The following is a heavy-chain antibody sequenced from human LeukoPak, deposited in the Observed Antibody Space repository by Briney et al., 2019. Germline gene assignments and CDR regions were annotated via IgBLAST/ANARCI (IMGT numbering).Heavy chain of an antibody. CDR1: GFTVSSNS. D-gene: IGHD5-18*01. CDR3: AKGREYSYAYSPYYFDY. Sequence: QPGGSLRLSCTVSGFTVSSNSMSWVRQAPGKGLEWVSFIYSDNTHYSNSVKGRFTISRDNSKNTLYLQMNSLRAEDTAVYYCAKGREYSYAYSPYYFDYWGQGTLVTVSS. V-gene: IGHV3-66*03. CDR2: IYSDNT. J-gene: IGHJ4*02.